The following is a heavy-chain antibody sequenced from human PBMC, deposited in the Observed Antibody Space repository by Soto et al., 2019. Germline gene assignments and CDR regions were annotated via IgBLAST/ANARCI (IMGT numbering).Heavy chain of an antibody. Sequence: QITLKESGPALVKPTQTLSLTCTFSGFSLNTPEVGVGWIRQTPGKALEWLALIYWDDDKYYNPSLKSRLTNTKATNKNQVVLTMTNMDPVDTATYNIAHRADVGFAELLSRPFDYWGQGALVTVSS. CDR1: GFSLNTPEVG. V-gene: IGHV2-5*02. J-gene: IGHJ4*02. CDR3: AHRADVGFAELLSRPFDY. D-gene: IGHD3-10*01. CDR2: IYWDDDK.